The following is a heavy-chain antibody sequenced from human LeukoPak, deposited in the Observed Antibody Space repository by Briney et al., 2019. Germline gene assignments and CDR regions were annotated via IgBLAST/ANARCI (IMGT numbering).Heavy chain of an antibody. CDR2: ISYIGST. V-gene: IGHV4-59*08. CDR3: ARHMSVSYDAFDL. D-gene: IGHD3-10*01. J-gene: IGHJ3*01. CDR1: GGSINNYY. Sequence: PSETLSLTCTVSGGSINNYYWSWIRQPPGKGLEWIGYISYIGSTIYNPSLESRVTISVDTSKTQFSLTVTSVTAADTAVYYCARHMSVSYDAFDLWGRGTTVTVSS.